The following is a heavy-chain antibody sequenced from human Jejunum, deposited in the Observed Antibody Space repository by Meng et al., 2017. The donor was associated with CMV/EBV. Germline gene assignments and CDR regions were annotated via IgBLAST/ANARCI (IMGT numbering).Heavy chain of an antibody. CDR2: ISDDGTNK. J-gene: IGHJ4*02. CDR3: ARENDYRNYFDQ. Sequence: VFGFTFSNNPMPWVRQAPGKGLEWVSVISDDGTNKYHAGSVMGRFTTSRDNSKNTLYLQMNSLRGDDTAIYYCARENDYRNYFDQWGQGTLVTVSS. D-gene: IGHD4-11*01. V-gene: IGHV3-30-3*01. CDR1: GFTFSNNP.